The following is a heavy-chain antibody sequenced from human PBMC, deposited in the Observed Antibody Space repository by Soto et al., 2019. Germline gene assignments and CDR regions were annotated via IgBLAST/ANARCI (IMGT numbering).Heavy chain of an antibody. D-gene: IGHD3-10*01. V-gene: IGHV2-5*02. Sequence: QITLKESGPTLVKPTQTLTLTCTFSGFSLSTSGVGVDWIRQPPGKALVWLALIYWDDDTRYSPSLKNRLTITKDTSNNQVVLTMTNMDALDTATYFCAHRHGTQSVRGVINWFDPWGQGTLVTVSS. J-gene: IGHJ5*02. CDR3: AHRHGTQSVRGVINWFDP. CDR1: GFSLSTSGVG. CDR2: IYWDDDT.